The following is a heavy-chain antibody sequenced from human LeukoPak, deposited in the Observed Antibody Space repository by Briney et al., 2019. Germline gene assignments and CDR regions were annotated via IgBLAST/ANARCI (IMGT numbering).Heavy chain of an antibody. CDR1: GYTFTGYY. D-gene: IGHD3-10*01. CDR3: ARVREVRGVNYYYYMDV. CDR2: IIPIFGTA. J-gene: IGHJ6*03. V-gene: IGHV1-69*13. Sequence: ASVKVSCKASGYTFTGYYMHWVRQAPGQGLEWMGGIIPIFGTANYAQKFQGRVTITADESTSTAYMELSSLRSEDTAVYYCARVREVRGVNYYYYMDVWGKGTTVTISS.